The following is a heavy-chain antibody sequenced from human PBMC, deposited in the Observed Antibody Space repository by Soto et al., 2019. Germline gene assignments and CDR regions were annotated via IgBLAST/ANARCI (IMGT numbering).Heavy chain of an antibody. J-gene: IGHJ4*02. Sequence: QVQLVESGGGVVQPGRSLGLSCAASGFTFSNYGMHWFRQAPGKGLEWVAVIYYDGSGKYYADSVKGRFTISRDNSKNPLYLQMSTLRAEDTAVYYCARDIRSTYFDYWGQGTLVTVSS. CDR2: IYYDGSGK. CDR3: ARDIRSTYFDY. D-gene: IGHD2-21*01. V-gene: IGHV3-33*01. CDR1: GFTFSNYG.